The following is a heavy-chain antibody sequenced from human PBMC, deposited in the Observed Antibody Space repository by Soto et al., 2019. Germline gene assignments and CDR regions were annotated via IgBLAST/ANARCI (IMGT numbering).Heavy chain of an antibody. D-gene: IGHD1-26*01. CDR1: GYTFTSYD. J-gene: IGHJ4*02. Sequence: QVQLVQSGAEVKKPGASVKVSCKASGYTFTSYDINWVRQATGQGLEWMGWMNPNSGNTGYAQKFERRVTMTRDTYITTAYLEVSSLRSEDTAVYYGARERVGANDYWGQGTLVTVSS. CDR3: ARERVGANDY. V-gene: IGHV1-8*01. CDR2: MNPNSGNT.